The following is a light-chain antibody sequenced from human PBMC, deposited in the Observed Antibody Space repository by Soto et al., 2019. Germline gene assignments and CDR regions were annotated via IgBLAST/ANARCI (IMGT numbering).Light chain of an antibody. V-gene: IGKV1-8*01. Sequence: AIRMTQSPSSFSASTGDRVTITCRASQGISSYLAWYQQKPGKAPKLLIYAASTLQSGVPSRFSGSGSGTDFTLTISCLQPEDFATYYCQQYYSYPIFTFGPGTKVDIK. CDR1: QGISSY. CDR2: AAS. J-gene: IGKJ3*01. CDR3: QQYYSYPIFT.